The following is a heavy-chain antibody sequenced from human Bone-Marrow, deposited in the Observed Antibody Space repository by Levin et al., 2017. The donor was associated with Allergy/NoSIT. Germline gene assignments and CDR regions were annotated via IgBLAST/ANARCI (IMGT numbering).Heavy chain of an antibody. Sequence: GESLKISCAASGFTFSYYSMNWVRQAPGKGLEWVSSISSSSSYIYYADSVKGRFTFSRDNAKNSLYLQMNSLRAEDTAVYYCARVHPPYCTNGDCYRAYWGQGTLVTVSS. D-gene: IGHD2-8*01. CDR1: GFTFSYYS. CDR2: ISSSSSYI. J-gene: IGHJ4*02. CDR3: ARVHPPYCTNGDCYRAY. V-gene: IGHV3-21*01.